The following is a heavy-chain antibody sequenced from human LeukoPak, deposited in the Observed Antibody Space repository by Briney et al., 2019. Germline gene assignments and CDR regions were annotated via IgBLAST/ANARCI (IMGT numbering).Heavy chain of an antibody. CDR2: ISDSGAYT. J-gene: IGHJ4*02. Sequence: PGGTLRLSCAASGFTFSRNGMTWVRQAPGKGLEWVSAISDSGAYTYYADSVKVRFTIYRANSKNRLHLQLTSLTAQAPAVYYFATVPNYSYGHPYFFDSWGQGTLVTVSS. V-gene: IGHV3-23*01. CDR1: GFTFSRNG. D-gene: IGHD5-18*01. CDR3: ATVPNYSYGHPYFFDS.